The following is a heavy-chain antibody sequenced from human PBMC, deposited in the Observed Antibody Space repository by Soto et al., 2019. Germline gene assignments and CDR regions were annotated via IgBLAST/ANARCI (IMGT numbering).Heavy chain of an antibody. CDR2: IYYSGST. CDR3: ASVTVENKHWGFDS. CDR1: GGSVSSGNHY. Sequence: QVQLQESGPGLVKPSETLSLTCTVSGGSVSSGNHYWSWIPQPPGKGLEWIGYIYYSGSTSYNPSLKSRVTMSADMSNNQISLKLISMTAADTATYYCASVTVENKHWGFDSWGQGTLVTVSS. J-gene: IGHJ5*01. D-gene: IGHD7-27*01. V-gene: IGHV4-61*01.